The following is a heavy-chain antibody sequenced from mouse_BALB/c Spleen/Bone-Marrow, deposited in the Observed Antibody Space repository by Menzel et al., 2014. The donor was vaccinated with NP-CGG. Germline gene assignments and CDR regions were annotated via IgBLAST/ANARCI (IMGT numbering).Heavy chain of an antibody. CDR3: ARHVRTTQYYAMDY. V-gene: IGHV5-9*02. CDR2: ISSGGSYT. D-gene: IGHD2-12*01. CDR1: GFAFSSYD. Sequence: EVKLMESGGGLVKPGGSLKLSCAASGFAFSSYDMSWVRQTPEKRLEWVATISSGGSYTYYPDSVKGRFTISRDNARNTRYLQMSSLRSEDTALYYCARHVRTTQYYAMDYWGQGTSVTVSS. J-gene: IGHJ4*01.